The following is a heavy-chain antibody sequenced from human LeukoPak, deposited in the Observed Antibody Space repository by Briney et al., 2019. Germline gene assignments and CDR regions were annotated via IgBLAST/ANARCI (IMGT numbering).Heavy chain of an antibody. D-gene: IGHD3-22*01. CDR3: ARLSGLYYYDSSGTDY. J-gene: IGHJ4*02. Sequence: SVKVSCKASGGTFSSYAISWVRQAPGQGLEWMGGIIPIFGTANYAQKFQGRVTITTDESTSTASMELSSLRSEDTAVYYCARLSGLYYYDSSGTDYWGQGTLVTVSS. CDR2: IIPIFGTA. V-gene: IGHV1-69*05. CDR1: GGTFSSYA.